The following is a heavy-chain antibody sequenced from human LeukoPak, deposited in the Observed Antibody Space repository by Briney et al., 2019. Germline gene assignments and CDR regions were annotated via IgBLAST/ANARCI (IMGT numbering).Heavy chain of an antibody. J-gene: IGHJ4*02. CDR2: INPNSGGT. Sequence: GASVKVSCKASGYTFTGYYMHWVRQAPGQGLEWMGWINPNSGGTNYAQKFQGRVTMTRDTSISTAYMELSRLRSDDTAVYYCARDNRAHSSSRFDRFDYWGQGTLVTVSS. D-gene: IGHD6-6*01. V-gene: IGHV1-2*02. CDR3: ARDNRAHSSSRFDRFDY. CDR1: GYTFTGYY.